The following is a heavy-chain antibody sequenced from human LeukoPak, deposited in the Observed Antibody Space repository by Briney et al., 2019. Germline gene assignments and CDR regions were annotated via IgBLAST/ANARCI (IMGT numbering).Heavy chain of an antibody. V-gene: IGHV3-48*03. D-gene: IGHD3-16*01. Sequence: GGSLRLSCAASGFSFSSYEMNWVRQAPGKGLEWVSYISSGGTTLYYADSVKGRFTISRDNVKNSLYLQMNSLSAEDTGVYYCARMTLIDYWGQGTLVTVSS. CDR2: ISSGGTTL. J-gene: IGHJ4*02. CDR1: GFSFSSYE. CDR3: ARMTLIDY.